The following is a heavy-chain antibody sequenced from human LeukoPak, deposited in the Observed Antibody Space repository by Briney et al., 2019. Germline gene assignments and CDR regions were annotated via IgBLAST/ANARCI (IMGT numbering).Heavy chain of an antibody. CDR2: ISSSSSTI. J-gene: IGHJ4*02. V-gene: IGHV3-48*04. CDR1: GFTFSSYS. CDR3: ARSSDY. Sequence: PGGSLRLSRAASGFTFSSYSMNWVRQAPGKGLEWVSYISSSSSTIYYADSVKGRFTISRDNAKNSLYLQMNSLRAEDTAVYYCARSSDYWGQGTLVTVSS.